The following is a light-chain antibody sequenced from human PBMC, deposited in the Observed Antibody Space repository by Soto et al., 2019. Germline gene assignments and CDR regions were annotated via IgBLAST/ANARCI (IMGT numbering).Light chain of an antibody. CDR3: QSYGTSLSGLYV. V-gene: IGLV1-40*01. CDR1: SSNIGAGYD. Sequence: QSVLTQPPSVSGAPGQRVTISCSGGSSNIGAGYDVHWYQQLPGAAPKFLISDSNNRASGVPDRFSVSKSGASASLAITGLRAEDEGDYFCQSYGTSLSGLYVFGTGTKVTVL. CDR2: DSN. J-gene: IGLJ1*01.